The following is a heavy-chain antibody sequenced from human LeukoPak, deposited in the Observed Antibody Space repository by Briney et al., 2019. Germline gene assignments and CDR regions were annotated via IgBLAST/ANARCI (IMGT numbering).Heavy chain of an antibody. CDR2: ISWDGGST. D-gene: IGHD3-3*01. V-gene: IGHV3-43D*03. CDR3: ARHDWFDP. Sequence: GGSLRLSCAASGFTFDDYAMHWVRQAPGKGLEWVSLISWDGGSTYYADSVKGRFTISRDNSKNTLYLQMNSLRAEDTAVYYCARHDWFDPWGQGTLVTVSS. J-gene: IGHJ5*02. CDR1: GFTFDDYA.